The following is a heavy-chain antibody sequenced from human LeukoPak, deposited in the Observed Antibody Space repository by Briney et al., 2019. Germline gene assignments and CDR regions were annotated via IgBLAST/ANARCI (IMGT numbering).Heavy chain of an antibody. Sequence: ASVKVSCKASGYTFTSYAITWVRQAPGQGLEWMGWISVYNGHTNYAQKLQGRVTMTTDTSTSTAYMELRSLRSDDTAVYYCARERDGYTNDAFDIWGQGTMVTVSS. D-gene: IGHD5-24*01. CDR2: ISVYNGHT. J-gene: IGHJ3*02. CDR3: ARERDGYTNDAFDI. V-gene: IGHV1-18*01. CDR1: GYTFTSYA.